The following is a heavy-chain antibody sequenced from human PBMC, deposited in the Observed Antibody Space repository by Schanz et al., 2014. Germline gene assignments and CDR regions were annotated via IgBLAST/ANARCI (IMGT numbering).Heavy chain of an antibody. CDR3: ARDTTWRLDL. CDR2: VFPNGIT. D-gene: IGHD1-1*01. V-gene: IGHV4-61*02. CDR1: GGSIRSGTYY. Sequence: QVQLQESGPGLVKPSQTLSLTCTVSGGSIRSGTYYWSWIRQPAGKALEWVGRVFPNGITNYNPSLKSRFPISLDPPNTQFSLTLTSLTAADAAVYYCARDTTWRLDLWGRGTLVTVSS. J-gene: IGHJ2*01.